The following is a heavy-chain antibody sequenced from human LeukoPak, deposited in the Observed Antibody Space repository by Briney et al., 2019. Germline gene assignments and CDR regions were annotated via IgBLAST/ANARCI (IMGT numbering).Heavy chain of an antibody. Sequence: GASVKVSCRASGDTFSGYYIHWVRQAPGQGLEWMGWINPNSGGTKYAQNFQGRVTMTRDTSISTAYMGLSRLRSDDTAVYYCAKGRVVPGSKSLTYHWFDPWGQGTLVTVSS. CDR2: INPNSGGT. CDR1: GDTFSGYY. V-gene: IGHV1-2*02. J-gene: IGHJ5*02. D-gene: IGHD6-19*01. CDR3: AKGRVVPGSKSLTYHWFDP.